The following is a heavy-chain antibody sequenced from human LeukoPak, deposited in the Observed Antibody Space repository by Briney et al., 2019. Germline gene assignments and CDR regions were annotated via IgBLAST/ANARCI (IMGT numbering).Heavy chain of an antibody. J-gene: IGHJ4*02. CDR1: GYSFTGYY. CDR3: ARTRTAMVPALLDY. D-gene: IGHD5-18*01. CDR2: IIPIFGTA. Sequence: SVKVSCKASGYSFTGYYMHWVRQAPGQGLEWMGGIIPIFGTANYAQKFQGRVTITADESTSTAYMELSSLRSEDTAVYYCARTRTAMVPALLDYWGQGTLVTVSS. V-gene: IGHV1-69*13.